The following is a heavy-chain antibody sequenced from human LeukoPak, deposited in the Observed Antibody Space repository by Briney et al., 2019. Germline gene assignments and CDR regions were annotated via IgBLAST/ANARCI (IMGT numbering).Heavy chain of an antibody. J-gene: IGHJ4*02. V-gene: IGHV3-30*02. CDR1: GFTFSTYG. CDR2: IRYDGSNK. D-gene: IGHD6-25*01. Sequence: GGSLRLSCAASGFTFSTYGMHWVRQAPGKGLEWVAFIRYDGSNKYYADSVKGRFTISRDNSKNTLYLQMNSLRPEDTAVYYCAKDRGTGWYFHYWGQGTLVTVSS. CDR3: AKDRGTGWYFHY.